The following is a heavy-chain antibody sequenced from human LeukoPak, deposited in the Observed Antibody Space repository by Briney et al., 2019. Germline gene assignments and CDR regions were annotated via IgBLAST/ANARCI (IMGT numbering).Heavy chain of an antibody. CDR1: GGSISNYY. Sequence: SETLSLTCIVSGGSISNYYWTWIRQPPGKGLEWIGYIYYSGSTNYNPSLKSRVTISVDTSKNQFSLKLSSVTAADTAVYYCARALATTLIDIWGQGTMVTVSS. CDR3: ARALATTLIDI. J-gene: IGHJ3*02. V-gene: IGHV4-59*01. D-gene: IGHD5-24*01. CDR2: IYYSGST.